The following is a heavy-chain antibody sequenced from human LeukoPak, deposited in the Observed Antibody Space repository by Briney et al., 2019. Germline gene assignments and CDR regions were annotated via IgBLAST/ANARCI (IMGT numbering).Heavy chain of an antibody. CDR1: GFTVRSNS. CDR3: ARHDWFDP. V-gene: IGHV3-53*01. J-gene: IGHJ5*02. Sequence: GGSLRLSCTVSGFTVRSNSMSWVRQAPGKGLEWVSFIYSGGSTYYADSVKGRFTISRDNSKNMLYLQMNSLRAEDTAVYYCARHDWFDPWGQGTLVTVSS. D-gene: IGHD3-3*01. CDR2: IYSGGST.